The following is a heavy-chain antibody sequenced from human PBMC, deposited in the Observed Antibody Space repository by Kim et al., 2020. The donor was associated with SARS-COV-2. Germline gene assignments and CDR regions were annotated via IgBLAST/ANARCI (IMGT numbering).Heavy chain of an antibody. V-gene: IGHV4-4*02. CDR3: ARGPTRGAGTYY. Sequence: TPSLKSRVTISVDKSKIQFSLKLSSVTAADTAVYYCARGPTRGAGTYYWGQGTLVTVSS. D-gene: IGHD6-13*01. J-gene: IGHJ4*02.